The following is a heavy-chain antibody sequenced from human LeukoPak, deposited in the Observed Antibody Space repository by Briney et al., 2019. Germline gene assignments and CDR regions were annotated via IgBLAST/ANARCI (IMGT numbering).Heavy chain of an antibody. CDR2: INAGNGNT. D-gene: IGHD2-15*01. CDR3: ARRRGYSFFDY. V-gene: IGHV1-3*01. J-gene: IGHJ4*02. CDR1: GYTFTSYA. Sequence: ASVKVSCKAPGYTFTSYAMHWVRQAPGQRLEWMGWINAGNGNTKYSQKFQGRVTITRDTSASTAYMELSSLRSEDTAVYYCARRRGYSFFDYWGQGTLVTVSS.